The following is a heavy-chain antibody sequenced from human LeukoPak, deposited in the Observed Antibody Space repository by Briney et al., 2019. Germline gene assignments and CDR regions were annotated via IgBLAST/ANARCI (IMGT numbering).Heavy chain of an antibody. CDR2: IYSGGST. CDR3: ARPPDLKGYSSSWYPGRDDAFDI. D-gene: IGHD6-13*01. J-gene: IGHJ3*02. Sequence: AGGSLRLSCAASGFTVSSNYMSWVRQAPGKGLEWVSVIYSGGSTYYADSVKGRFTISRDNSKNTLYLQMNSLRAEDTAVYYCARPPDLKGYSSSWYPGRDDAFDIWGQGTMVTVSS. V-gene: IGHV3-53*01. CDR1: GFTVSSNY.